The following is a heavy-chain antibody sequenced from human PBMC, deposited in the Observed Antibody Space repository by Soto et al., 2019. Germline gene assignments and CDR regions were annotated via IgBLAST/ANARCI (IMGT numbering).Heavy chain of an antibody. CDR1: GGTFSSYA. J-gene: IGHJ4*02. Sequence: QVQLVQSGAEVKKPGSSVKVSCNASGGTFSSYAISWVRQAPGQGLEWMGGIIPIFGTANYAQKFQGRVTITADKSKSTAYMELRSLRSEDTAVYYCASDAPEGREVWGQGTLVTPS. CDR3: ASDAPEGREV. CDR2: IIPIFGTA. D-gene: IGHD1-26*01. V-gene: IGHV1-69*06.